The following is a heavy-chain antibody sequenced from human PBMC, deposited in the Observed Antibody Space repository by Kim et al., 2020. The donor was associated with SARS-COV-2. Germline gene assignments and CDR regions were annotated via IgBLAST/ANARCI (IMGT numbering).Heavy chain of an antibody. Sequence: GGSLRLSCSASGFTFSSYAMHWVRQAPGKGLEYVSAISSNGGSTYYADSVKGRFTISRDNSKNTLYLQMSSLRAEDTAVYYCVSRLGESGDGTYYDFWSGKYYFDYWGQGTLVTVSS. V-gene: IGHV3-64D*06. CDR2: ISSNGGST. CDR3: VSRLGESGDGTYYDFWSGKYYFDY. D-gene: IGHD3-3*01. CDR1: GFTFSSYA. J-gene: IGHJ4*02.